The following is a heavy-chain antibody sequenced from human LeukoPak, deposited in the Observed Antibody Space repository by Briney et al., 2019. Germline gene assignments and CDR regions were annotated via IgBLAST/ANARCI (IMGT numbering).Heavy chain of an antibody. CDR1: GYTFTSYG. Sequence: ASVKVSCKASGYTFTSYGISWVRQAPGQGLEWMGWISAYNGNTNYAQKLQGRVTMTTDTSTSTAYMELRSLRSDDTAVYYCARQLGYCSSTSCYIWFDPWGQGTLVTVSS. D-gene: IGHD2-2*02. J-gene: IGHJ5*02. CDR3: ARQLGYCSSTSCYIWFDP. V-gene: IGHV1-18*01. CDR2: ISAYNGNT.